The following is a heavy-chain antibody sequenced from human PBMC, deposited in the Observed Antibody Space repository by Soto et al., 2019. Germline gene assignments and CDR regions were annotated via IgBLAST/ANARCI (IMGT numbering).Heavy chain of an antibody. D-gene: IGHD4-17*01. J-gene: IGHJ4*01. CDR2: LNLDLTS. Sequence: GGSLRLSCAASGFAVSSNYMTWGRQAPGKGLEWVSILNLDLTSFYADSAKSRFAISRENSKNTLYLQMKSLRVEDTAVYFGARVYGYLPSHFDYWGQGIVVNVSS. V-gene: IGHV3-53*01. CDR1: GFAVSSNY. CDR3: ARVYGYLPSHFDY.